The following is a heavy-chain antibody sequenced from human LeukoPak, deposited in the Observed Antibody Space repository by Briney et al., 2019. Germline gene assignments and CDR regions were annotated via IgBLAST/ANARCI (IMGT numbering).Heavy chain of an antibody. D-gene: IGHD3-22*01. CDR3: ARNYYDSSGYYPDAFDI. J-gene: IGHJ3*02. Sequence: GGFLRLSCAASGFTFSSYSMNWVRQAPGKGLEWVSSISSSSSYIYYADSVKGRFTISRDNAKNSLYLQMNSLRAEDTAVYYCARNYYDSSGYYPDAFDIWGQGTMVTVSS. CDR1: GFTFSSYS. CDR2: ISSSSSYI. V-gene: IGHV3-21*01.